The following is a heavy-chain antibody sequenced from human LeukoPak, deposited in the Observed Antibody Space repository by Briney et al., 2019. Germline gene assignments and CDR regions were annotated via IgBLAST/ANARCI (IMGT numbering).Heavy chain of an antibody. D-gene: IGHD3-10*01. CDR1: GGTFSSYA. CDR2: IIPILGIA. Sequence: SVKVSCKASGGTFSSYAISWVRQAPGQGLEWMGRIIPILGIANYAQKFQGRVTITADKSTSTAYMELSSLRSEDTAVYYCASLYRGVIITEDWFDPWGQGTLVTVSS. CDR3: ASLYRGVIITEDWFDP. J-gene: IGHJ5*02. V-gene: IGHV1-69*04.